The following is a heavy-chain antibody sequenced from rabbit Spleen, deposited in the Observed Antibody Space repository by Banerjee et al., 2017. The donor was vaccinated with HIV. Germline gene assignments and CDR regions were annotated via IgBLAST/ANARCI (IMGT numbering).Heavy chain of an antibody. Sequence: QEQLVESGGGLVKPEGSLTLTCKASGFSFSDRDVMCWVRQAPGKGLQWIACINVYTGKPVYATWAKGRFTISRTSSTTVTLQMTSLTAADTATYFCARDTGSSFSSYGMDLWGPGTLFTVS. CDR3: ARDTGSSFSSYGMDL. J-gene: IGHJ6*01. CDR1: GFSFSDRDV. D-gene: IGHD8-1*01. CDR2: INVYTGKP. V-gene: IGHV1S45*01.